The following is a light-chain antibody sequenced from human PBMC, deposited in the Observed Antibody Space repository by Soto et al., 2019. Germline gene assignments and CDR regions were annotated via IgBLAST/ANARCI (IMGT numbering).Light chain of an antibody. CDR1: RSISSN. J-gene: IGKJ1*01. CDR3: QQYNNWPRT. Sequence: IVMTQSPATLSLSPGERATLSCRASRSISSNLAWYQQKLGQAPRLLIYAASTRATGIPARFSGSGSGTEFTLSISSLQSEDFVVYYCQQYNNWPRTFGQGTKVDIK. V-gene: IGKV3-15*01. CDR2: AAS.